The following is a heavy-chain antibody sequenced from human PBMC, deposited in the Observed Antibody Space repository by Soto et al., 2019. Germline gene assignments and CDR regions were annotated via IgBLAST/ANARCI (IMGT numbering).Heavy chain of an antibody. V-gene: IGHV3-33*01. CDR1: GFTFSSYG. Sequence: PGGSLRLSCAASGFTFSSYGMHWVRQAPGKGLEWVAVIWYDGSNKYYADSVKGRFTISRDNSKNTLYLQMNSLRAEDTAVYYCARDRSSSTSCYDCYYYGMDVWGQGTTVTVSS. CDR3: ARDRSSSTSCYDCYYYGMDV. D-gene: IGHD2-2*01. CDR2: IWYDGSNK. J-gene: IGHJ6*02.